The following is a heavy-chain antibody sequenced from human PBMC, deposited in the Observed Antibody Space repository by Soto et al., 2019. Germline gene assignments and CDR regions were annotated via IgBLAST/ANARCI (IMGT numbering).Heavy chain of an antibody. V-gene: IGHV3-23*01. D-gene: IGHD1-26*01. CDR3: AKASAPGGTYFPLWF. CDR1: GFTFSSYG. Sequence: GGSLRLSCAASGFTFSSYGMSWVRQAPGRGLEWVSSISGSGGSTYYADSVKGRFTISRDNSKNTLYLQMNSLRAEDTAVYYCAKASAPGGTYFPLWFWGQGTLVTVSS. J-gene: IGHJ4*02. CDR2: ISGSGGST.